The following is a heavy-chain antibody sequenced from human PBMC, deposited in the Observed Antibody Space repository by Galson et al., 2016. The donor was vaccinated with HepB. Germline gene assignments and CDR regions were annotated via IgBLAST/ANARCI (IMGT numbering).Heavy chain of an antibody. CDR3: ARGTYEFGSAFYTDNWFDP. CDR2: IYYTGDT. Sequence: LSLTCTFSGGSITRGDYYWSWIRQPPGKSLEWIGYIYYTGDTFYNPSLASRVTMPVDTSKNQFSLNLNSVTAADAAVYYCARGTYEFGSAFYTDNWFDPWGPGTLVTVSS. V-gene: IGHV4-30-4*01. J-gene: IGHJ5*02. D-gene: IGHD3-3*01. CDR1: GGSITRGDYY.